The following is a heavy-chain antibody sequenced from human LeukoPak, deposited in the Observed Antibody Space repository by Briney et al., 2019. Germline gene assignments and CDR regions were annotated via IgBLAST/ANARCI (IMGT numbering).Heavy chain of an antibody. Sequence: ASVTVSCKSSGYTFTSYGISWVRQPPGQGLGWMGWISAYNGNTNYAQKLQGRVTMTTDTSTSTAYMELRSLRSDDTAVYYCAIDRQQWLESPFDYWGQGTLVTVSS. CDR3: AIDRQQWLESPFDY. V-gene: IGHV1-18*04. CDR1: GYTFTSYG. CDR2: ISAYNGNT. D-gene: IGHD6-19*01. J-gene: IGHJ4*02.